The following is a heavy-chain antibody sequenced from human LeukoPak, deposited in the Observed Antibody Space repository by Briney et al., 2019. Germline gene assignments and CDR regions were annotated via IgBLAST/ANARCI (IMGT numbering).Heavy chain of an antibody. Sequence: PGGSLRLSCAASGFTFDDYAMHWVRQAPGKGLEWVSLISWDGGSTYYADSVKGRFTISRDNRKNSLYLQMNSLRAEDTAFYYCAKDAYSSGSNFESWGQGTLVSVSS. CDR3: AKDAYSSGSNFES. J-gene: IGHJ4*02. D-gene: IGHD6-19*01. CDR2: ISWDGGST. CDR1: GFTFDDYA. V-gene: IGHV3-43D*03.